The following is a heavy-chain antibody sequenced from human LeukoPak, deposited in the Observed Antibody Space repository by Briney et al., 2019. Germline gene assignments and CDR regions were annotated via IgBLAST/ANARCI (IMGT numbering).Heavy chain of an antibody. V-gene: IGHV1-8*01. CDR3: ARQRGYNYGYDDY. CDR1: GYTFTSYD. D-gene: IGHD5-18*01. J-gene: IGHJ4*02. Sequence: ASVKVSCKASGYTFTSYDINWVRQATGQGLEWMGWMNPNSGNTGYAQKFQGRVTMTRNTSIRTAYMELSSLTSEDTAVYYCARQRGYNYGYDDYWGQGTLVTVPS. CDR2: MNPNSGNT.